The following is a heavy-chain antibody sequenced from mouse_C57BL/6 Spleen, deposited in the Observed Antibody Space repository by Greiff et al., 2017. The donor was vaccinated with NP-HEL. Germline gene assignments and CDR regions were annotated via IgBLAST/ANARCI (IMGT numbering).Heavy chain of an antibody. CDR2: IYPGDGDT. CDR1: GYAFSSSW. V-gene: IGHV1-82*01. D-gene: IGHD3-3*01. J-gene: IGHJ2*01. Sequence: QVQLQQSGPELVKPGASVKISCKASGYAFSSSWMNWVKQRPVKGLEWIGRIYPGDGDTNYNVKFKGKATLTADKSSSTAYMQLSSLTSEDSAVYVCARRADFDYWGQGTTLTVSS. CDR3: ARRADFDY.